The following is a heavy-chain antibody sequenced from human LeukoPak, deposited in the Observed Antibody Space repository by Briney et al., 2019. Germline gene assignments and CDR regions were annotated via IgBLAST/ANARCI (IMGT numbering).Heavy chain of an antibody. V-gene: IGHV3-48*03. D-gene: IGHD6-13*01. CDR1: GFTFSNYE. Sequence: PGGSLRLSCAASGFTFSNYEMHWVRQAPGKGLEWVSYISSSGSDIYYADSVKGRFTITRDNAKNSLYLHMNSLRAEDTAVYYCARILFGYSRSWWIMDVWGKGTTVTVSS. CDR3: ARILFGYSRSWWIMDV. J-gene: IGHJ6*03. CDR2: ISSSGSDI.